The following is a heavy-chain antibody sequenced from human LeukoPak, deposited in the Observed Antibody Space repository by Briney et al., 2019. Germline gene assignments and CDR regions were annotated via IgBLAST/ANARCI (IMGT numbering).Heavy chain of an antibody. J-gene: IGHJ5*02. V-gene: IGHV3-7*05. CDR2: INQEGSAK. CDR3: ARDQTWFDP. Sequence: GGSLRLSCAASGFTFRRFWMTCVRQAPGKGLEWVANINQEGSAKYYVDSVKGRFTISRDNAKNSLYLQMNSLRAEDTAVYYCARDQTWFDPWGQGTLVTVSS. CDR1: GFTFRRFW.